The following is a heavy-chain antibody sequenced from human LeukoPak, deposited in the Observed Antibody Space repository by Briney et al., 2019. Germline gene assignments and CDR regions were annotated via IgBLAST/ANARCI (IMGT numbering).Heavy chain of an antibody. CDR2: ISYDGSNK. D-gene: IGHD6-13*01. J-gene: IGHJ3*02. V-gene: IGHV3-30*03. CDR3: AIVAAADAFDI. Sequence: PGRSLRLSCAASGFTFSSYGMHWVRQAPGKGLEWVAVISYDGSNKYYADSVKGRFTNSRDNSKNTLYLRMNSLRAEDAAVYYCAIVAAADAFDIWGQGTMVAVSS. CDR1: GFTFSSYG.